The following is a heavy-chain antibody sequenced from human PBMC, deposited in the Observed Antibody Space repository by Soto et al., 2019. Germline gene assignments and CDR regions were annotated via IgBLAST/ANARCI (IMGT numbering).Heavy chain of an antibody. CDR1: GGSISSGDYY. V-gene: IGHV4-30-4*01. CDR3: ARVGGYGDPEDWFDP. Sequence: SETLSLTCTVSGGSISSGDYYWSWIRQPPGKGLEWIGYIYYSGSTYYNPSLKSRVTISVDTSKNQFSLKLSSVTAADTAVYYCARVGGYGDPEDWFDPWGQGTLVTVSS. D-gene: IGHD4-17*01. J-gene: IGHJ5*02. CDR2: IYYSGST.